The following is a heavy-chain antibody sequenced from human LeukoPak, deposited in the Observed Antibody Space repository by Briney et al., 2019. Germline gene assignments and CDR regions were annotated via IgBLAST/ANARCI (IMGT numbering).Heavy chain of an antibody. CDR2: IYYRGST. CDR1: GGSISSYY. V-gene: IGHV4-59*12. D-gene: IGHD3-22*01. Sequence: SETLSLTCTVSGGSISSYYWSWIRQPPGKGLEWIGYIYYRGSTNYNPSLKSRVTISVDTSKNQFSLKLSSVTAADTAVYYCARDFGYYDSSGYYSDYWGQGTLVTVSS. CDR3: ARDFGYYDSSGYYSDY. J-gene: IGHJ4*02.